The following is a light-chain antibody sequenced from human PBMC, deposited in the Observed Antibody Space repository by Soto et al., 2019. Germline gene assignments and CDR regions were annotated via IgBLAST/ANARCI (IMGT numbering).Light chain of an antibody. J-gene: IGKJ5*01. CDR1: QRVSSGY. Sequence: EIVLTQSPGTLSLSPGERATLSCRASQRVSSGYLAWYQQKPGQAPRLLIYGASNRATDIPDRFSGRGSGTDFTLTISRLEPEDFAVYYCQQYGSSPPSSTFGQGTRLE. CDR2: GAS. V-gene: IGKV3-20*01. CDR3: QQYGSSPPSST.